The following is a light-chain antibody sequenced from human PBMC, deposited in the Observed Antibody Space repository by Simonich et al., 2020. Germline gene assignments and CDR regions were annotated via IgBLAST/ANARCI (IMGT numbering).Light chain of an antibody. CDR1: QRLVYSDGNTY. V-gene: IGKV2-30*01. CDR3: QQDNNWYT. CDR2: GAS. Sequence: DVVMTQSPLSLPVTLGQPASISCRSSQRLVYSDGNTYLNWFQQKPGQAPRHLIYGASTRATGIPARFSGSGFWTEFTLTISSLQSEDFAVYYCQQDNNWYTFGQGTKLEIK. J-gene: IGKJ2*01.